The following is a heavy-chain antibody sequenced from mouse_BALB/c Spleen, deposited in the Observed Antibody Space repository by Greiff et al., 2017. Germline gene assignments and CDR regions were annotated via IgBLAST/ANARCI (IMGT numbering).Heavy chain of an antibody. V-gene: IGHV14-3*02. CDR2: IDPANGNT. Sequence: EVQLQQSGAELVKPGASVKLSCTASGFNIKDTYMHWVKQRPEQGLEWIGRIDPANGNTKYDPKFQGKATITADTSSNTAYLQFSSLTSEDTAVYYCARENSDYYGSSHFAYWGQGTLVTVSA. CDR3: ARENSDYYGSSHFAY. CDR1: GFNIKDTY. J-gene: IGHJ3*01. D-gene: IGHD1-1*01.